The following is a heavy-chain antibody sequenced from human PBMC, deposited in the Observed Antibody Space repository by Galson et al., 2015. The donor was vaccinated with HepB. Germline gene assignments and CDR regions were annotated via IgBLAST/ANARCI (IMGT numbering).Heavy chain of an antibody. CDR1: GFTFSDHY. CDR3: ATNYYDSSGPIDY. J-gene: IGHJ4*02. CDR2: TRNKANSYTT. V-gene: IGHV3-72*01. Sequence: SLRLSCAASGFTFSDHYMDWVRQAPGKGLEWVGRTRNKANSYTTEYAASVKGRFTISRDDSKNSLYLQMNSLKTEDTAVYYCATNYYDSSGPIDYWGQGTLVTVSS. D-gene: IGHD3-22*01.